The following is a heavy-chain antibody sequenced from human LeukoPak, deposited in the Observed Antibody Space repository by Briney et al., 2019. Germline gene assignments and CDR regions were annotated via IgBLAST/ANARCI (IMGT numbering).Heavy chain of an antibody. J-gene: IGHJ5*02. D-gene: IGHD2-2*01. CDR2: IYHGGIT. CDR1: AYSISSGYY. V-gene: IGHV4-38-2*01. CDR3: ARHHCSSTSCYFVSWFDP. Sequence: PSETLSLTWPVAAYSISSGYYWGWIRPPPGKGLEWVGSIYHGGITYYNSSLRSRATISVDTPKNQFSLRLSSVTAADTAVYYCARHHCSSTSCYFVSWFDPWGQGILVTVSS.